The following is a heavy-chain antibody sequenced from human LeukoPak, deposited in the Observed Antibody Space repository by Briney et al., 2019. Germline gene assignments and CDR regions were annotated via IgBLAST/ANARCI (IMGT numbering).Heavy chain of an antibody. CDR1: GGSISSGGYY. V-gene: IGHV4-30-2*01. CDR3: ARARADSRQELQWLAPFDY. CDR2: IYHSGST. D-gene: IGHD6-19*01. Sequence: SETLSLTCTVSGGSISSGGYYWSWIRQPPGKGLEWIGYIYHSGSTYYNPSLKSRVTISVDRSKNQFSLKLSSVTAADTAVYYCARARADSRQELQWLAPFDYWGQGTLVTVSS. J-gene: IGHJ4*02.